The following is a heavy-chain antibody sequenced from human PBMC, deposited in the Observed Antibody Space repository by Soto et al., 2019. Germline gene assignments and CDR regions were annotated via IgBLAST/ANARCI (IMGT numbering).Heavy chain of an antibody. Sequence: GGSLRLSCAASGFTFSNFAMSWVRQAPGKGLEWVSSISGSGSTYYADSVKGRFTISRDNSKNTVYLQLNSLRAEDTALYHCAKSPVGGCSRGSCYWFDPPGQATPVTVSS. J-gene: IGHJ5*02. CDR1: GFTFSNFA. D-gene: IGHD2-15*01. CDR2: ISGSGST. V-gene: IGHV3-23*01. CDR3: AKSPVGGCSRGSCYWFDP.